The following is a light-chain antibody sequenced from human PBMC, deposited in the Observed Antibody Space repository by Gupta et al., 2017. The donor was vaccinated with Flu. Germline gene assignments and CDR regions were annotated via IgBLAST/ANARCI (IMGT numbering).Light chain of an antibody. CDR1: SSDVGGYNY. CDR3: SSYTSSSTEV. J-gene: IGLJ1*01. Sequence: QSALTQPASVSGSPGQSITISYTGTSSDVGGYNYVSWYQQHPGKPPKLMIYEVSNRPSGVSNRFSGSKSGNTASLTISGLQAEDEADYYCSSYTSSSTEVFGTGTKVTVL. V-gene: IGLV2-14*01. CDR2: EVS.